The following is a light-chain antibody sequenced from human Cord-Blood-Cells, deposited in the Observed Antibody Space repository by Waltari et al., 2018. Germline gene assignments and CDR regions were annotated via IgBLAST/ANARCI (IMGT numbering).Light chain of an antibody. CDR2: EGS. Sequence: QSALTQPSSVSGSPGQSIPISCTGTRSDGGRYNRFSWYQQHPCKAPKLMIYEGSKRPSGVSNRFSGSKSGNTASLTISGLQAEDEADYYCCSYAGSSTYYVFGTGTKVTVL. V-gene: IGLV2-23*01. CDR3: CSYAGSSTYYV. CDR1: RSDGGRYNR. J-gene: IGLJ1*01.